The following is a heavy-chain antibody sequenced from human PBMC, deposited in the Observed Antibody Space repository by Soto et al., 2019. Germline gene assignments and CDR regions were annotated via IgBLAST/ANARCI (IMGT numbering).Heavy chain of an antibody. CDR2: MYYTGST. Sequence: QVQLQESGPGLVKPSETLSLTCTVSGGSVSSGRFYWSWIRQPPGKGLEWMGYMYYTGSTNYSPSLKSRVTISLDASRNQFSLTLTSVTAADTAVYYCARGYSPGNDFWTSGYWGQGTLVTVSS. CDR1: GGSVSSGRFY. D-gene: IGHD3-3*01. J-gene: IGHJ4*02. CDR3: ARGYSPGNDFWTSGY. V-gene: IGHV4-61*01.